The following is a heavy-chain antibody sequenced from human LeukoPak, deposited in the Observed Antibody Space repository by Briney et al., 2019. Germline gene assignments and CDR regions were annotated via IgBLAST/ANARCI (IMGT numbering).Heavy chain of an antibody. D-gene: IGHD3-10*01. J-gene: IGHJ4*02. CDR3: VRERFHGSGAPKFDF. V-gene: IGHV3-21*06. CDR2: TTSSSSYI. CDR1: GFTFSSYN. Sequence: GGSLRLSCAASGFTFSSYNMNWVRHAPGTGLEWVSSTTSSSSYIYYADPVKGRFTISRDNAKNPLYLQMNSLTAEDTAVYYCVRERFHGSGAPKFDFWGQGTLVTVSS.